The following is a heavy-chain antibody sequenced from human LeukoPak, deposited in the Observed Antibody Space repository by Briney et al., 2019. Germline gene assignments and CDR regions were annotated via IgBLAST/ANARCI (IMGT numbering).Heavy chain of an antibody. CDR3: ARLSGYEKGYVFDI. D-gene: IGHD5-12*01. CDR2: IWNDGSHK. CDR1: GFTFSSYG. V-gene: IGHV3-33*01. J-gene: IGHJ3*02. Sequence: GRSLRLSCAASGFTFSSYGMHWVRQAPGRGLEWVAVIWNDGSHKYYADSMKGRFTISRDNSKNTLYLQMNSLRAEDTAVYYCARLSGYEKGYVFDIWGQGTMVTVSS.